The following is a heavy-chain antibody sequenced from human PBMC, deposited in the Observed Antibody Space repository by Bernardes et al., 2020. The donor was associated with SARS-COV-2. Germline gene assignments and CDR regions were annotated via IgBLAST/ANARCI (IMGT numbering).Heavy chain of an antibody. D-gene: IGHD2-2*02. J-gene: IGHJ6*03. CDR2: IKKDGSEK. Sequence: GGSLRLSCAASGFTFSSYWMSWVRQAPGKGLEWVSNIKKDGSEKYYVDSVKGRFTISRDNAKNSLYLQMNSLRAEDTAVYYCAGSAAILNYYYYYYMDVWGKGTTVTVSS. CDR1: GFTFSSYW. CDR3: AGSAAILNYYYYYYMDV. V-gene: IGHV3-7*05.